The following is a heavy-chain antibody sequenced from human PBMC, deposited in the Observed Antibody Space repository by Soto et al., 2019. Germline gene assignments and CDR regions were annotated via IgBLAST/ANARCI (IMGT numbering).Heavy chain of an antibody. CDR2: IIPIFGTA. V-gene: IGHV1-69*12. J-gene: IGHJ4*02. CDR1: GGTFSSYA. CDR3: ASGYSYGTDYLSVDY. D-gene: IGHD5-18*01. Sequence: QVQLVQAGAEVKKPGSSVKVSCKASGGTFSSYAISWVRQAPGQGLELMGGIIPIFGTANYAQKFQGRVTITADESKSTASMELSSLRSEDTAVYYCASGYSYGTDYLSVDYWGQGTLVTVSS.